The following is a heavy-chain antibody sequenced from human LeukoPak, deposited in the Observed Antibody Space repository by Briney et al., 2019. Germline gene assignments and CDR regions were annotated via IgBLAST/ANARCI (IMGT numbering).Heavy chain of an antibody. CDR2: ISYDGSNK. D-gene: IGHD5-24*01. J-gene: IGHJ6*02. CDR3: AKDRRPYYYYGMDV. V-gene: IGHV3-30*18. CDR1: GFTFSSYG. Sequence: RSLRLSCAASGFTFSSYGMHWVRQAPGKGLEWVAVISYDGSNKYYADSVKGRFTISRDNSKNTLYLQMNSLRAEDTAVYYCAKDRRPYYYYGMDVWGQGTTVTVSS.